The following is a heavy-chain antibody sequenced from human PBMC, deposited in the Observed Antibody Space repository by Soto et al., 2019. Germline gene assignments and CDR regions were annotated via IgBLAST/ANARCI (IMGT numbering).Heavy chain of an antibody. CDR2: ISGYNGNT. J-gene: IGHJ5*02. D-gene: IGHD1-1*01. Sequence: QVQLVQSGAEVKKPGASVKVSCKSSGYTFTSYGISWVRQAPGQGLEWMGWISGYNGNTNYAQKLQGRVTMTTDTSTSTAYMELRSLRSDDTAVYYCARDEGYKLNDGGWFDPWGQGSLGTVSS. V-gene: IGHV1-18*01. CDR3: ARDEGYKLNDGGWFDP. CDR1: GYTFTSYG.